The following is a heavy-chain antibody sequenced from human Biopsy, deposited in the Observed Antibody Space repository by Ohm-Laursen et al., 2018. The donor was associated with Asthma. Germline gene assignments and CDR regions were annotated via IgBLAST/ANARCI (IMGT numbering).Heavy chain of an antibody. V-gene: IGHV3-30*18. Sequence: SLRLSCTASGFSFSNYGMHWVRQAPGKGLDWVAVISFNGSNKNYTDSVKGRFTISRDNSRNTLHLQMNSLRAEDTAVYYCAKDVFPGWELRRGPDYWGQGTLVTVSS. CDR2: ISFNGSNK. D-gene: IGHD1-26*01. CDR1: GFSFSNYG. CDR3: AKDVFPGWELRRGPDY. J-gene: IGHJ4*02.